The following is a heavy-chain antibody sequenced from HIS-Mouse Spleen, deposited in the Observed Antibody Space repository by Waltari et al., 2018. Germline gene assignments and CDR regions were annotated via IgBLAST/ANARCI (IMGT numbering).Heavy chain of an antibody. V-gene: IGHV4-59*01. Sequence: QVQLQESGPGLVKPSETLSLTCTVSGCSISSYYWSWIRQPPGKGLEWIGYIYYSGSTNYNPSPKSRVTISVDTSKNQFSLKLSSVTAADTAVYYCARGELGIGYFDYRGQGTLVTVSS. D-gene: IGHD7-27*01. J-gene: IGHJ4*02. CDR1: GCSISSYY. CDR3: ARGELGIGYFDY. CDR2: IYYSGST.